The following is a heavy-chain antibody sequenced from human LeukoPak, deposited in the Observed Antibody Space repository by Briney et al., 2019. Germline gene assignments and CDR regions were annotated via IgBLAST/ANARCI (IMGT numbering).Heavy chain of an antibody. Sequence: GGSLRLSCAASGFTFSSYSMNWVRQAPGKGLEWVSYISSSSSTIYYADSVKGRFTISRDNAKNSLYLQMNSLRAEDTAVYYCAGGGERRLLWFGESNDYWGQGTLVTVSS. D-gene: IGHD3-10*01. CDR3: AGGGERRLLWFGESNDY. CDR1: GFTFSSYS. J-gene: IGHJ4*02. CDR2: ISSSSSTI. V-gene: IGHV3-48*01.